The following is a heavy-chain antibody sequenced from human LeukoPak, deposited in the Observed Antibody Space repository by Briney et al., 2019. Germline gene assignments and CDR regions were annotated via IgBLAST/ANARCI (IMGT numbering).Heavy chain of an antibody. D-gene: IGHD6-13*01. V-gene: IGHV1-3*03. CDR1: GYTFTSYA. CDR3: ARDPIAAAGSHWFDP. J-gene: IGHJ5*02. CDR2: INAGNGNT. Sequence: ASVQVSCKASGYTFTSYAMHWVRQAPGQRLEWMGWINAGNGNTKYSQEFQGRVTITRDTSASTAYMELSSLRSEDMAVYYCARDPIAAAGSHWFDPWGQGTLVTVSS.